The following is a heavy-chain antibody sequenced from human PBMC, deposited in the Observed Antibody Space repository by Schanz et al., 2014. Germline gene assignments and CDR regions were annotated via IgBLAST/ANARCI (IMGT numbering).Heavy chain of an antibody. D-gene: IGHD3-10*01. J-gene: IGHJ4*02. CDR2: INWSDGGST. V-gene: IGHV3-11*06. Sequence: VQLVESGGGLVQPGGSLRLSCAASGFTFSAYYMDWVRQAPGKGLEWVSRINWSDGGSTGYADSVRGRFTISRDNAKNSLYLQMNSLRAEDTAVYHCVSPGSYSSYAFWGQGTLVTVSS. CDR1: GFTFSAYY. CDR3: VSPGSYSSYAF.